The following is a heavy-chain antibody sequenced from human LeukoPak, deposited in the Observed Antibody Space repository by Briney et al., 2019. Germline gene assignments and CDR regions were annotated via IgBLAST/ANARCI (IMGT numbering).Heavy chain of an antibody. J-gene: IGHJ4*02. CDR1: GFIVSSNY. CDR3: ARDRMGDGSMEF. V-gene: IGHV3-53*01. CDR2: IYSSGNT. Sequence: GGSLRLSCAASGFIVSSNYMSWVRQAPGKGLEWVSVIYSSGNTYYADSVKGRFTISRDNSKNTLYLQMNSLRAEDTAVYYCARDRMGDGSMEFWGQGTLVTVSS. D-gene: IGHD5-24*01.